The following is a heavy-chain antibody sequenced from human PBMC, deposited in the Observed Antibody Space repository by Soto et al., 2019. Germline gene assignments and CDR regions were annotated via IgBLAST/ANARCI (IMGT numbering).Heavy chain of an antibody. J-gene: IGHJ4*02. CDR1: GASVSSAEHY. D-gene: IGHD5-12*01. CDR3: DRLSGYDPAGAADK. Sequence: QVQLQESGPGLVKASQTLSLTCTLSGASVSSAEHYWSWIRQPPGKGLEWIGYTYYSGGSYYNASLHKRVSISVATSQNKFSLTLTSVTAADTAVYCCDRLSGYDPAGAADKWGPGILVGVSS. V-gene: IGHV4-30-4*01. CDR2: TYYSGGS.